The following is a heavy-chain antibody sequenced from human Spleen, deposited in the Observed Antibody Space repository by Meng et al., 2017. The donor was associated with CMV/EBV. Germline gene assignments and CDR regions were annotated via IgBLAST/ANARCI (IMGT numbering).Heavy chain of an antibody. CDR1: RGFF. CDR2: INHSGST. V-gene: IGHV4-34*01. CDR3: ARAKVIDCSSTSCYRKNWFDP. D-gene: IGHD2-2*01. Sequence: RGFFRALHPPPPREGPGLVWEINHSGSTNYNPSLKSRVTISVDTSQNQFSLKLSSVTAADTAVYYCARAKVIDCSSTSCYRKNWFDPWGQGTLVTVSS. J-gene: IGHJ5*02.